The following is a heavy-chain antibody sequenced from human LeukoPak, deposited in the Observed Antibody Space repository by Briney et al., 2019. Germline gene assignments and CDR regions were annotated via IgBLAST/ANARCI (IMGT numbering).Heavy chain of an antibody. J-gene: IGHJ3*02. CDR2: IYYSGST. V-gene: IGHV4-39*01. Sequence: KPSETLSLTCAVSGGSISSSSYYWGWIRQPPGKGLEWIGSIYYSGSTYYNSSLKSRVTISVDTSKNQFSLKLSSVTAADTAVYYCARPARNYDFWSALLMDAFDIWGQGTMVTVSS. CDR1: GGSISSSSYY. CDR3: ARPARNYDFWSALLMDAFDI. D-gene: IGHD3-3*01.